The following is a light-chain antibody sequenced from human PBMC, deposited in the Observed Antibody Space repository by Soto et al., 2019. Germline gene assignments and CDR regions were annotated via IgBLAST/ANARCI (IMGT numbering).Light chain of an antibody. CDR2: GAS. CDR1: QSVLYNSNNKNH. Sequence: DFVMTQAPGSLAVSLGERATINCKSSQSVLYNSNNKNHLGWFQQKPGHPPKLLIYGASFRPSGVPDRFSGSGSGTDFTLTISSLQAKDVAVYYCQQYYSIPFTFGQGTKVDIK. CDR3: QQYYSIPFT. V-gene: IGKV4-1*01. J-gene: IGKJ2*01.